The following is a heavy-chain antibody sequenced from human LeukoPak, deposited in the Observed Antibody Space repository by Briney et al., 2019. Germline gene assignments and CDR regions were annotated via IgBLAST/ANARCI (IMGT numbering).Heavy chain of an antibody. V-gene: IGHV3-20*04. Sequence: GSLRLSCAASGFTIDDYGMSWVRQAPGKGLEWVSGINWNGDSTSYADPVKGRFTISRDNAKNSLYLQMNSLRAEDTALYYCARRESTYQNYYYFYYMDVWGKGTTVTVS. CDR1: GFTIDDYG. CDR2: INWNGDST. CDR3: ARRESTYQNYYYFYYMDV. J-gene: IGHJ6*03.